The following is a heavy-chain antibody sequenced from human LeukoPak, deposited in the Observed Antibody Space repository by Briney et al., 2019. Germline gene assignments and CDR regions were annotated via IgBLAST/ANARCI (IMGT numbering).Heavy chain of an antibody. CDR1: GGTFSSYA. V-gene: IGHV1-69*05. Sequence: ASVKVSCKASGGTFSSYAISWVRQAPGQGLEWMGGIIPIFGTANYAQRFQGRVTITTDESTSTAYMELSSLRSEDTAVYYCARGGYCSSTSCPNPINWFDPWGQGTLVTVSS. CDR3: ARGGYCSSTSCPNPINWFDP. J-gene: IGHJ5*02. D-gene: IGHD2-2*03. CDR2: IIPIFGTA.